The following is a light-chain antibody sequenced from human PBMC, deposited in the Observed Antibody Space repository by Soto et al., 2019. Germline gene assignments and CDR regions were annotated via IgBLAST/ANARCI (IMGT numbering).Light chain of an antibody. J-gene: IGKJ1*01. CDR2: GAS. CDR1: QSVSTNY. CDR3: QQYGSSPPT. V-gene: IGKV3-20*01. Sequence: EIVLTQSSGTLSLSPGERATLSCRASQSVSTNYLAWYQRKPGQAPRLLIYGASNRATGIPDRFSGSGSGTDFTLTITRLEPEDFAVYYCQQYGSSPPTFGQGTKVEIK.